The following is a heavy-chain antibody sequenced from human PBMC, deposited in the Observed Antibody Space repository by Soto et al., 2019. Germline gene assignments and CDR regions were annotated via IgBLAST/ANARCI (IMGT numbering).Heavy chain of an antibody. CDR1: GYTFTNYS. CDR2: INPNGDTT. Sequence: QVQLVQSGAEVKKPGASVKVSCKTSGYTFTNYSMYWVRQAPGQGLEWMGIINPNGDTTAYAQKFQGRVNMTRDTSTSTVYMELNSLRSEDTALYYCARGMTVTTTSVGHYYYMDGWGKGTTVNVSS. J-gene: IGHJ6*03. D-gene: IGHD4-4*01. V-gene: IGHV1-46*01. CDR3: ARGMTVTTTSVGHYYYMDG.